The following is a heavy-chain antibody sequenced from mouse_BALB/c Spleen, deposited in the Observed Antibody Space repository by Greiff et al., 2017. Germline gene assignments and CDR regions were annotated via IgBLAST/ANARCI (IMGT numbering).Heavy chain of an antibody. V-gene: IGHV5-6-5*01. Sequence: EVMLVESGGGLVKPGGSLKLSCAASGFTFSSYAMSWVRQTPEKRLEWVASISSGGSTYYPDSVKGRFTISRDNARNILYLQMSSLRSEDTAMYYCARAAWFAYWGQGTLVTVSA. J-gene: IGHJ3*01. CDR3: ARAAWFAY. CDR2: ISSGGST. CDR1: GFTFSSYA.